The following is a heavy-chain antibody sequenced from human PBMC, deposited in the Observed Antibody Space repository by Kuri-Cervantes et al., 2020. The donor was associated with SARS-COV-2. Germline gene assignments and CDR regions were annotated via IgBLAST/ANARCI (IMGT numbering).Heavy chain of an antibody. CDR1: GFTFSSYW. D-gene: IGHD3-22*01. CDR2: INSDGSST. V-gene: IGHV3-74*01. Sequence: GESLKISCAASGFTFSSYWMHWVRQAPGKGLVWVSRINSDGSSTIYADSVKGRFTISRDNSKNTLYLQMNSLRAEDTAVYYCANLPPRTMIVVIHWGQGTLVTVSS. CDR3: ANLPPRTMIVVIH. J-gene: IGHJ4*02.